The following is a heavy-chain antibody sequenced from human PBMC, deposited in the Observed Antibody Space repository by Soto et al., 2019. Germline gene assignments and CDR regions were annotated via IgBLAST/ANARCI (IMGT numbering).Heavy chain of an antibody. CDR2: IIPIFGTA. CDR3: ARFTQDTAMVYYFDY. D-gene: IGHD5-18*01. V-gene: IGHV1-69*01. CDR1: GGTFSSYA. Sequence: QVQLVQSGAEVKKPGSSVKVSCKASGGTFSSYAISWVRQAPGQGLEWMGGIIPIFGTANYAQKFQGRVTITADESTSTAYMELSRLRSEDTAVYYCARFTQDTAMVYYFDYWGQGTLVTVSS. J-gene: IGHJ4*02.